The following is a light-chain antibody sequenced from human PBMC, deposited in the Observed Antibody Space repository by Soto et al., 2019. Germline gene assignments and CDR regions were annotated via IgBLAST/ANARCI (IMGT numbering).Light chain of an antibody. J-gene: IGKJ2*01. Sequence: EIVLTQSPGTLSLSPGQRATLSCRASQTLRGNFLAWYQQKHGQAPSLLIYAASSRAAGIPDKFSGSGSGTDFTLTISRLEPEDFAVYYRQHYGDSPPYTFGQGTKLEIK. CDR2: AAS. CDR1: QTLRGNF. V-gene: IGKV3-20*01. CDR3: QHYGDSPPYT.